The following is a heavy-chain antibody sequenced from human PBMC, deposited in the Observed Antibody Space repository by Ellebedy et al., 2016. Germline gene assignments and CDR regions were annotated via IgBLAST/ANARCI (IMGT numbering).Heavy chain of an antibody. Sequence: SETLSLTCTVSRGSMNGNYWTWIRQFPNKGLEWIGYIYHSGSSTYNPSLKSRVTISEDTSKTQFSLRLSSVTAADTAVYYCARVEPYSRGRGGFDYWGQGTLVTVSS. CDR2: IYHSGSS. D-gene: IGHD6-19*01. V-gene: IGHV4-59*08. CDR3: ARVEPYSRGRGGFDY. CDR1: RGSMNGNY. J-gene: IGHJ4*02.